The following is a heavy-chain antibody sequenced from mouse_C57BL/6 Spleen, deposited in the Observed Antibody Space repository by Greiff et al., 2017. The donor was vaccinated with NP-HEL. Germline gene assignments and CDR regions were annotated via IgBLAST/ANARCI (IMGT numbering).Heavy chain of an antibody. CDR2: IDPANGNT. V-gene: IGHV14-3*01. CDR1: GFNIKNTY. Sequence: EVQLQQSVAELVRPGASVKLSCTASGFNIKNTYMHWVKQRPEQGLEWIGRIDPANGNTKYAPKFQGKATLTVDKSSSTAYMELRSLTSEDSAVYYCASHGSSYVRGYYAMDYWGQGTSVTVSS. D-gene: IGHD1-1*01. J-gene: IGHJ4*01. CDR3: ASHGSSYVRGYYAMDY.